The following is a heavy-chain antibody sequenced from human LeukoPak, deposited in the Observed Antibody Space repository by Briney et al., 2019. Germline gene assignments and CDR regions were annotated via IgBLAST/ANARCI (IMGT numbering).Heavy chain of an antibody. CDR3: ARRLEPGFDP. J-gene: IGHJ5*02. CDR2: IYYSGST. Sequence: PSETLSLTCTVSGGSISSSSYYWGWIRQPPGKGLEWIGSIYYSGSTYYNPSLKSRVTISVDTSKNQFSLKLSSVTAADTAVYYCARRLEPGFDPWGQGTLVTVSS. D-gene: IGHD1-1*01. CDR1: GGSISSSSYY. V-gene: IGHV4-39*01.